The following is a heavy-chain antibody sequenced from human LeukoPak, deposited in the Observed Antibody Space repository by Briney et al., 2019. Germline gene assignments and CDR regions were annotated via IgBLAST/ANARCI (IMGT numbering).Heavy chain of an antibody. J-gene: IGHJ3*02. D-gene: IGHD3-22*01. CDR1: GFTFSTSV. CDR3: AREGHSSGHCGAFDI. CDR2: ISSNWEST. V-gene: IGHV3-64*01. Sequence: GGSLRLSCAASGFTFSTSVMHWVRQAPGKGLEFVSSISSNWESTHYANSVKDRFTISRDNSKGRLYLQMGSLRAEDMAVYYCAREGHSSGHCGAFDIWGQGTMVTVSS.